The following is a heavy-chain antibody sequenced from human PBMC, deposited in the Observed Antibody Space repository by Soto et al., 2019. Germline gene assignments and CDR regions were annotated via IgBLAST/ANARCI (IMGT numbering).Heavy chain of an antibody. V-gene: IGHV1-8*01. CDR2: MNPNSSNT. J-gene: IGHJ3*02. CDR3: ARGQYDILTDAFGI. Sequence: ASVKVSCKASGYTFTSYDINWVRQAPGQGLKWMRWMNPNSSNTGYAQKYQGRDTMTRNTSISTAYMELSSLRSEDTAVYYFARGQYDILTDAFGIWGQGTMVTVSS. D-gene: IGHD3-9*01. CDR1: GYTFTSYD.